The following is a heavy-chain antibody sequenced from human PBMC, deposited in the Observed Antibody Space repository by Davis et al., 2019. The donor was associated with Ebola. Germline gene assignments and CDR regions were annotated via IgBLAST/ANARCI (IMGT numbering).Heavy chain of an antibody. D-gene: IGHD3-16*02. V-gene: IGHV1-46*01. CDR3: ASSWGSYRYSAFDI. Sequence: ASVTVSCKASGYTFTSYYMHWVRQAPGQGLEWMGIINPSGGSTSYAQKFQGRVTMTRDTSTSTVYMELSSLRSEATAVYYCASSWGSYRYSAFDIWGQGTMVTVSS. J-gene: IGHJ3*02. CDR1: GYTFTSYY. CDR2: INPSGGST.